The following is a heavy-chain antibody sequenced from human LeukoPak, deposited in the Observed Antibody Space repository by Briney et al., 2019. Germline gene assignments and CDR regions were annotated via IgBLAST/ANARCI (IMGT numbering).Heavy chain of an antibody. CDR3: ARGAGNTAQDFDY. V-gene: IGHV1-2*04. Sequence: ASVKVSCKASGYTFTGYYMHWVRQAPGQGLEWMGWINPNSGGTNYAQKFQGWVTMTRDTSISTAYMELSRLRSDDTAMYYCARGAGNTAQDFDYWGQGTLVTVSS. CDR2: INPNSGGT. J-gene: IGHJ4*02. CDR1: GYTFTGYY. D-gene: IGHD1-7*01.